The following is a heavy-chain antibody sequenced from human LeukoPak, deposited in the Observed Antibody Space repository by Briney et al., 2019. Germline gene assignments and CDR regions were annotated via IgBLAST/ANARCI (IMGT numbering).Heavy chain of an antibody. CDR3: TTDWGYSYGYRNNDPKTMDV. V-gene: IGHV3-15*01. J-gene: IGHJ6*03. D-gene: IGHD5-18*01. CDR1: GFTFSNAW. CDR2: IKSKTDGGTT. Sequence: GGSLRLSCAASGFTFSNAWMSWVRQAPGKGLEWVGRIKSKTDGGTTDYAAPVKGRFTISRDDSKNTLYLQMNSLKTEDTAVYYCTTDWGYSYGYRNNDPKTMDVWDKGTTVTVSS.